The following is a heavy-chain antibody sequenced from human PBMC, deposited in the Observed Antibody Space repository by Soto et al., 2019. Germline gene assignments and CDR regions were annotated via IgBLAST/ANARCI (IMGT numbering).Heavy chain of an antibody. CDR1: GGSISSGGYY. CDR3: ARELRGYYDSSGYYYYFDY. CDR2: IYYSGST. J-gene: IGHJ4*02. D-gene: IGHD3-22*01. Sequence: TLSLTCTVSGGSISSGGYYWSWIRQHPGKGLEWIGYIYYSGSTYYNPSLKSRVTISVDTSKNQFSLKLSSVTAADTAVYYCARELRGYYDSSGYYYYFDYWGQGTLVTVSS. V-gene: IGHV4-31*03.